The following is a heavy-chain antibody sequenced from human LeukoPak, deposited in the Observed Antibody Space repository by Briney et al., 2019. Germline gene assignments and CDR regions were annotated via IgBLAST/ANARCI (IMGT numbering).Heavy chain of an antibody. V-gene: IGHV3-11*04. J-gene: IGHJ4*02. D-gene: IGHD1-26*01. Sequence: GGSLRLSCAASGFTFSDYYMSWIRQAPGKGLEWVSYISSSGSTIYYADSVKGRFTISRDNAKNSLYLQMNSLRAEDTAVYYCASTTAAGSYKPNFDYWGQGTLVTVSS. CDR3: ASTTAAGSYKPNFDY. CDR2: ISSSGSTI. CDR1: GFTFSDYY.